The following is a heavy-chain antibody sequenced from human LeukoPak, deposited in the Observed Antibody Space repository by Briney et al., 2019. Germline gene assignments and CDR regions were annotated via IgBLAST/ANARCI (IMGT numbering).Heavy chain of an antibody. Sequence: GGSLRLSCAASGFTFSSYDMHWVRQATGKGLEWVSAIGTAGDTYYPGSVKGRFTISRENAKNSLYLQMNSLRAEDTAVYYCAKGDTAMVTLPDYYFDYWGQGTLVTVSS. CDR2: IGTAGDT. CDR1: GFTFSSYD. CDR3: AKGDTAMVTLPDYYFDY. J-gene: IGHJ4*02. D-gene: IGHD5-18*01. V-gene: IGHV3-13*01.